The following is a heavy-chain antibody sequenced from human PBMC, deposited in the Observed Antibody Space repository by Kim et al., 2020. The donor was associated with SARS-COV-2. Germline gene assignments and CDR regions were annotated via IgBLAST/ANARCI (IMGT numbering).Heavy chain of an antibody. CDR1: GDSITRSSHY. V-gene: IGHV4-39*01. CDR2: INYSGTT. D-gene: IGHD1-26*01. Sequence: SETLSLTCSVSGDSITRSSHYWAWIRQPPGKGLEWIGGINYSGTTYYNASLKSRLTISVDSSRTQFSLRLTSVTAADTAMYHCARRRGPFDYWGQGILVT. CDR3: ARRRGPFDY. J-gene: IGHJ4*02.